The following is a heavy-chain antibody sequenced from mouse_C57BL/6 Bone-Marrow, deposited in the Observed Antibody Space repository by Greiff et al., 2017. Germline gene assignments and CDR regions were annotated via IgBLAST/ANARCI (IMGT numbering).Heavy chain of an antibody. D-gene: IGHD1-1*01. J-gene: IGHJ1*03. V-gene: IGHV1-81*01. CDR1: GYTFTSYG. Sequence: QVQLKESGAELARPGASVKLSCKASGYTFTSYGISWVKQRTGQGLEWIGEIYPRSGTTYYNEKFKGKATLTADKSSSTAYMELLSLTSEGSAVYFCARCPNYYGGSYDGYFDVWGTGTTVTVSS. CDR2: IYPRSGTT. CDR3: ARCPNYYGGSYDGYFDV.